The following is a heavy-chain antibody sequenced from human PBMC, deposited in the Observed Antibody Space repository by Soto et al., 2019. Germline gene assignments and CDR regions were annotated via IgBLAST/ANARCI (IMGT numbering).Heavy chain of an antibody. V-gene: IGHV4-34*01. J-gene: IGHJ6*02. CDR3: ARGVPAAALSQAHYYYGMDV. CDR2: IYHSGST. Sequence: SEALFLTSSCYGRSFSASYWSWIRQILGQGLEWIGEIYHSGSTNYNPSLKSRVTISVDTSKIQFSLKLSSVTAADTAVYYCARGVPAAALSQAHYYYGMDVWGQGTTVT. D-gene: IGHD2-2*01. CDR1: GRSFSASY.